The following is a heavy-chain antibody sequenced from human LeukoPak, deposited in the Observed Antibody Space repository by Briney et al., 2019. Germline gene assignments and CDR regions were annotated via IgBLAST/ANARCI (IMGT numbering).Heavy chain of an antibody. Sequence: PGGSLRLSCIGSGFTFGDYGMSWVRQAPGKGLEWVGFIRSKAYGGTTEYAASVKGGFTISRDDSRSIAYLQMNSLKTEDTAVYYCTRGDYYDSSGYYLLFDYWGQGTLVTVSS. V-gene: IGHV3-49*04. CDR3: TRGDYYDSSGYYLLFDY. CDR1: GFTFGDYG. J-gene: IGHJ4*02. D-gene: IGHD3-22*01. CDR2: IRSKAYGGTT.